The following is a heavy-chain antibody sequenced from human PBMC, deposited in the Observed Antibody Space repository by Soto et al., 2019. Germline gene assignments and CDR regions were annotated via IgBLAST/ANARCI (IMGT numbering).Heavy chain of an antibody. J-gene: IGHJ4*02. Sequence: GGSLRLSCAASGFTFSSYGMHWVRQAPGKGLEWVAVISYDGSNKYYADSVKGRFTISRDNSKNTLYLQMNSLRAEDTAVYYCAKDIVVIDYYFDYWGQGTRVTVSS. D-gene: IGHD2-21*01. CDR1: GFTFSSYG. CDR3: AKDIVVIDYYFDY. CDR2: ISYDGSNK. V-gene: IGHV3-30*18.